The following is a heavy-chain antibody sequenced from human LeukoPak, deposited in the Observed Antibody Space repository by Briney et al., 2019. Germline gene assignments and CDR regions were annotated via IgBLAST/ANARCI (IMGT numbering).Heavy chain of an antibody. CDR3: ARQWSPIVVVTESHFDY. Sequence: NPSETLSLTCTVSGGSISSSSYYWGLIRQPPGKGLEWIGSIYYSGSTYYNPSLKSRVTISVDTSKNQFSLKLSSVTAADTAVYYCARQWSPIVVVTESHFDYWGQGTLVTVSS. V-gene: IGHV4-39*01. CDR2: IYYSGST. D-gene: IGHD2-21*02. CDR1: GGSISSSSYY. J-gene: IGHJ4*02.